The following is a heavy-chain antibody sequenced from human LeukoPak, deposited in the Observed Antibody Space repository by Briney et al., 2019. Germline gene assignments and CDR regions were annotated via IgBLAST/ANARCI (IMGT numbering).Heavy chain of an antibody. CDR1: GGSITGYY. CDR2: IHYSGAT. J-gene: IGHJ4*02. D-gene: IGHD3-9*01. Sequence: SETLSLTCAVYGGSITGYYWSWIRQTPGRGLEWVGVIHYSGATSYNPSLKGRATISTDTSKNQFSLRLSSVTAADTAVYYCARGNILTGYCFDFWGQGALVTVSS. CDR3: ARGNILTGYCFDF. V-gene: IGHV4-34*01.